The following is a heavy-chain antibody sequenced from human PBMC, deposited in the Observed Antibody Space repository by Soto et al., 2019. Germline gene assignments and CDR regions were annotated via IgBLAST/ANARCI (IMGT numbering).Heavy chain of an antibody. V-gene: IGHV3-30*03. Sequence: GGSLRLSCAASGFTFSSYGMHWVRQAPGKGLEWVSVISYDGSNKYYADSVKGRFTISRDNSKNTLNLQMNSLRTEDSAVYYCAGTYGYGGYFDYGGQGTLVTVSS. D-gene: IGHD5-18*01. CDR2: ISYDGSNK. CDR1: GFTFSSYG. J-gene: IGHJ4*02. CDR3: AGTYGYGGYFDY.